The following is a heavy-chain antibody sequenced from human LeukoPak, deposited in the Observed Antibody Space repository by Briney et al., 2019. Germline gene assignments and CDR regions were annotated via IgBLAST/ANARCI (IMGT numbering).Heavy chain of an antibody. CDR1: GGTFSSYA. CDR3: ARVHGDYPYYYYMDV. D-gene: IGHD4-17*01. CDR2: IIPIFGTA. J-gene: IGHJ6*03. Sequence: SVKVSCKASGGTFSSYAISWVRQAPGQGLEWMGRIIPIFGTANYAQKFQGRVTITTDESTSTAYMELSSLRSEDTAVYYCARVHGDYPYYYYMDVWGKGTTVSVSS. V-gene: IGHV1-69*05.